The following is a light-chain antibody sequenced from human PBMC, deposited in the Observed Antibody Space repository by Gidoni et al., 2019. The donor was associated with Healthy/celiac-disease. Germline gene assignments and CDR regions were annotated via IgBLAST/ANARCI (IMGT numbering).Light chain of an antibody. CDR1: QSVSSSY. V-gene: IGKV3-20*01. J-gene: IGKJ4*01. CDR2: GAS. Sequence: EIVLTQSPGTLSLSPGERATLSCRASQSVSSSYLAWYQQKPGQAPRLLIYGASSRATGIPGRFSGSGSGTDFTLTISRLEPEDFAVYYCQQYGSSPPLTFGGGTKVEI. CDR3: QQYGSSPPLT.